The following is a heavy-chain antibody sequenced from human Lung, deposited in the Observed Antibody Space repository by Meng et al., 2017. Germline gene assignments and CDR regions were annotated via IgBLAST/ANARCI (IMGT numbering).Heavy chain of an antibody. CDR2: IRTKTDNYAT. J-gene: IGHJ4*02. Sequence: EVQLVESGGGLVQPGGSLKLSCAASVFTFSDSAIHWVRQASGKGLEWVGRIRTKTDNYATAYGASLTGRFTISRDDSKNSLYLKMNSLRAEDTAVYYCARDISGPVGYFDYWGQGTLVTVSS. CDR1: VFTFSDSA. D-gene: IGHD1-20*01. CDR3: ARDISGPVGYFDY. V-gene: IGHV3-73*01.